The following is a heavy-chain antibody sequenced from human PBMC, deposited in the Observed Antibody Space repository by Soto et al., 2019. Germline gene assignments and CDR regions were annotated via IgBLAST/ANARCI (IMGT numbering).Heavy chain of an antibody. J-gene: IGHJ6*02. Sequence: PGGSMRLSWAASGCTFSSYGMHWVRQAPGKALEWVAVISYDGSNKYYADSVKGRFTISRDNSKNTLYLQMNSLRAEDTAVYYCAKDSLGQGGGYYYGMYVWGQGTTVTVSS. CDR3: AKDSLGQGGGYYYGMYV. CDR2: ISYDGSNK. CDR1: GCTFSSYG. D-gene: IGHD3-16*01. V-gene: IGHV3-30*18.